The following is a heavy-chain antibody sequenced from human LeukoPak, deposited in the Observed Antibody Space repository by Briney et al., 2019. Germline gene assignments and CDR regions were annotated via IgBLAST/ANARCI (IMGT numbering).Heavy chain of an antibody. Sequence: ASVKVSCKVSGYTFTDYYMHWVQQAPGKGLEWMGLVDPEDGETIYAEKFQGRVTITADTSTVTAYMELSSLRSEDTAVYYCATDGSQDYDFWSGYIYWGQGTLVTVSS. CDR2: VDPEDGET. V-gene: IGHV1-69-2*01. J-gene: IGHJ4*02. CDR3: ATDGSQDYDFWSGYIY. D-gene: IGHD3-3*01. CDR1: GYTFTDYY.